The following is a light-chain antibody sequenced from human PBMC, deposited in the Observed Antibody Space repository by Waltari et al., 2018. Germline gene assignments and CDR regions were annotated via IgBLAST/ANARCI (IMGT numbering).Light chain of an antibody. V-gene: IGKV2-28*01. CDR3: MQSLQTLWT. CDR2: LGS. J-gene: IGKJ1*01. CDR1: QSLLHRNGNNY. Sequence: DIVVTQSPLSLPVTPGEPASISCRSSQSLLHRNGNNYLDWDLQKPGQSPQLLIYLGSNRASGVPDRFSGSGPGTDFTLRISRVEAEDVGVYYCMQSLQTLWTFGPGTKVEIK.